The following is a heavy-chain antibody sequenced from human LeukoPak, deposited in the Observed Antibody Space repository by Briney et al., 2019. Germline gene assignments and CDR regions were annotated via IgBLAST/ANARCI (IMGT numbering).Heavy chain of an antibody. CDR1: GFTFSSYE. V-gene: IGHV3-48*03. J-gene: IGHJ4*02. Sequence: PGGSLRLSCAASGFTFSSYEMNWVRQAPGKGLEWVSYISSSGSTIYYADSVKGRFTISRDNAKNSLYLQMNSLRAEDTAVYYCARDRAALYCSSTSCYEGGYWGQRTLVTVSS. CDR2: ISSSGSTI. D-gene: IGHD2-2*01. CDR3: ARDRAALYCSSTSCYEGGY.